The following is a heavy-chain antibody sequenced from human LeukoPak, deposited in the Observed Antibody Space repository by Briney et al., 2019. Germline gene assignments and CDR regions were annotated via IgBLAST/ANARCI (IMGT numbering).Heavy chain of an antibody. CDR2: IYPGDSDT. V-gene: IGHV5-51*01. J-gene: IGHJ4*02. CDR3: ARSGSSRSHLDY. CDR1: GYNFASYW. Sequence: GESLHISCKGSGYNFASYWLGWVRQTPGKGLDWMGIIYPGDSDTRYSPSFQGQVTISADKSLSTAYAQWSSRKASDTAMYDCARSGSSRSHLDYWGQGTRVTVSS. D-gene: IGHD2-15*01.